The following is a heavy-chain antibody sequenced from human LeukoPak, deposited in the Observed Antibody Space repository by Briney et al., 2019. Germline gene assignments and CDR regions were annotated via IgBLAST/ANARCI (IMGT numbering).Heavy chain of an antibody. CDR3: ATWAFYHNLDV. CDR1: GFPICPYA. CDR2: IKADGSGT. V-gene: IGHV3-43*02. D-gene: IGHD2/OR15-2a*01. Sequence: GSLLLSFSASGFPICPYARYWGRPGPGRGLEWVSVIKADGSGTFYADSVRGRFTTSRDNSKNSLYLQMNSLTSEDTALYYCATWAFYHNLDVWGQGTTVIVSS. J-gene: IGHJ6*02.